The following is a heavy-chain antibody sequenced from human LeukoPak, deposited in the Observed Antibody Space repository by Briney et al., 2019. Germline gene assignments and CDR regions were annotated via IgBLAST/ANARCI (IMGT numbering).Heavy chain of an antibody. CDR1: GFTFSSYS. CDR3: ARVRLEELYYYGMDV. V-gene: IGHV3-21*01. D-gene: IGHD1-7*01. Sequence: PGGSLRLSCAASGFTFSSYSMNWVRQAPGKGLEWVSSISSSSSYIYYADSVKGRFTISRDNAKNSLYLQMNSLRAEDTAVYYCARVRLEELYYYGMDVWGQGTTVTVSS. CDR2: ISSSSSYI. J-gene: IGHJ6*02.